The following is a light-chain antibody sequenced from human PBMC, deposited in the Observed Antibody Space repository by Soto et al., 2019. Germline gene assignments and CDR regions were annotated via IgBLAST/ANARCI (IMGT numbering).Light chain of an antibody. CDR3: SSYTSISPYV. Sequence: QSVLTQPASVSGSPGQSITISCTGTSSDVGDYNYVSWYQQHPGKAPKLMIFEVSNRPSGVSNRFSGSKSGNTASLTISGLQAEDGADYYCSSYTSISPYVFGTGTKVTVL. CDR1: SSDVGDYNY. J-gene: IGLJ1*01. CDR2: EVS. V-gene: IGLV2-14*01.